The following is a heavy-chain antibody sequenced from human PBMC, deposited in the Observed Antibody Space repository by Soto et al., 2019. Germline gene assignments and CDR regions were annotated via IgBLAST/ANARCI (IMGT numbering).Heavy chain of an antibody. D-gene: IGHD3-22*01. V-gene: IGHV3-7*05. Sequence: EVQVVESGGDLVQPGGSLRLSCAASGFNLSHYWMTWVRQAPGKGLEWVATIKQDGSQKYYVDSVKGRFTIFRDNAKSSLYLQMNSLRAEDTAVYYCARDRLTIVVSDSFDILGQGTVVTVSS. J-gene: IGHJ3*02. CDR3: ARDRLTIVVSDSFDI. CDR1: GFNLSHYW. CDR2: IKQDGSQK.